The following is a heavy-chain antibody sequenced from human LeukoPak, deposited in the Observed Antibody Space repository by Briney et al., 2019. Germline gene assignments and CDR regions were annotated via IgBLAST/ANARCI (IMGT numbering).Heavy chain of an antibody. CDR2: ISWNSGSI. CDR1: GFTFDDYA. Sequence: GRSLRLSCAASGFTFDDYAMHWVRQAPGKGLEWVSGISWNSGSIGYADSVKGRFTISRDNAKNSLYLQMNSLRAEDTALYYCAKAQGRYCSSTSCPGAFDYWGQGTLVTVSS. CDR3: AKAQGRYCSSTSCPGAFDY. J-gene: IGHJ4*02. V-gene: IGHV3-9*01. D-gene: IGHD2-2*01.